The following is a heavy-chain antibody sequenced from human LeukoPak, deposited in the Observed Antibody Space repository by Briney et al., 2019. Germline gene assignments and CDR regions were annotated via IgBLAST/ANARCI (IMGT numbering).Heavy chain of an antibody. D-gene: IGHD6-6*01. J-gene: IGHJ6*02. V-gene: IGHV3-53*04. Sequence: GGSLRLSCAASGFSVSNTYMSWVRQAPGKGLEWVSVIYSGDSGVSTYYADSVKGRFTISRHNSKNTLNLQMSSLRAEDTAVYFCARSAARLRYYYAMDVWGQGTTVTVCS. CDR3: ARSAARLRYYYAMDV. CDR2: IYSGDSGVST. CDR1: GFSVSNTY.